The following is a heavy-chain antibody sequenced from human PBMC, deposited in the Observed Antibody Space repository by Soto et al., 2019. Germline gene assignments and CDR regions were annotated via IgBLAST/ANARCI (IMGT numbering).Heavy chain of an antibody. Sequence: ASVKVSCKASGYTFTSYGISWVRQAPGQGLEWMGWISAYNGNTNYAQKLQGRVTMTTDTSTSTAYMELRSLRSEDTAVYYCARDREMATSTGDAFDIWGQGTMVTVSS. CDR1: GYTFTSYG. J-gene: IGHJ3*02. CDR3: ARDREMATSTGDAFDI. D-gene: IGHD5-12*01. V-gene: IGHV1-18*04. CDR2: ISAYNGNT.